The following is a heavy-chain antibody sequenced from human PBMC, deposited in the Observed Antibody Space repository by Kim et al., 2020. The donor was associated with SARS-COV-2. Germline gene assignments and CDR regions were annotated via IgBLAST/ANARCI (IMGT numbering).Heavy chain of an antibody. CDR3: ARAPQVVPAATGVDY. Sequence: ASVKVSCKASGYTFTSYAMDWVRQAPGQGLEWMGWINTKTGKPTYAQGFAGRFVFSLDTSVSAAYLQISSLKAEDTAIYYCARAPQVVPAATGVDYWGQG. CDR2: INTKTGKP. V-gene: IGHV7-4-1*02. D-gene: IGHD2-2*01. J-gene: IGHJ4*02. CDR1: GYTFTSYA.